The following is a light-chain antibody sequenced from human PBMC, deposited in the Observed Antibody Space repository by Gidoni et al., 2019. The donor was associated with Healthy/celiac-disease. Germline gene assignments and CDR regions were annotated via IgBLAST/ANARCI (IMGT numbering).Light chain of an antibody. CDR1: QVIINF. CDR2: AAS. J-gene: IGKJ3*01. V-gene: IGKV1-27*01. Sequence: DIQMTQSPSSLSASVGDRVTITCRASQVIINFLAWYQQKPGKVPKLLIYAASTLQSGVPSRFSGSGSGTDFTLTISSLQPEDVATYYCQEYNSAPFTIGPGTTVDIK. CDR3: QEYNSAPFT.